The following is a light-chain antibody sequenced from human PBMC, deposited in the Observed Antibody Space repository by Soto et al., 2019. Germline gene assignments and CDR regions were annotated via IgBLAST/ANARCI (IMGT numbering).Light chain of an antibody. CDR3: SSYTTSSTYV. Sequence: QSALTQPASVSGSPGQSITISCTGTSSDVGGYNYVSWYQQYPGKAPKLIIYEVSDRPSGVSTRFSGSKSVNTASLTISGLQAEDEADYYCSSYTTSSTYVFGSGTKLTVL. J-gene: IGLJ1*01. CDR2: EVS. V-gene: IGLV2-14*01. CDR1: SSDVGGYNY.